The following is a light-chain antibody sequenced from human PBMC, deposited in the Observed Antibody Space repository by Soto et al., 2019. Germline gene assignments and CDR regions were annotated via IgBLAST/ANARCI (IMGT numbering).Light chain of an antibody. J-gene: IGKJ2*01. CDR1: QSLLHSNGYNY. V-gene: IGKV2-28*01. Sequence: IVMTQSPLSPPVTPGEPASISCRSSQSLLHSNGYNYLDWYLQKPGQSPQLVIYLGSNRASGVPDRFSGRGSGTDFTLKIIRVEAEDVGVYYCMQALHTPYTFGQGTKLEIK. CDR2: LGS. CDR3: MQALHTPYT.